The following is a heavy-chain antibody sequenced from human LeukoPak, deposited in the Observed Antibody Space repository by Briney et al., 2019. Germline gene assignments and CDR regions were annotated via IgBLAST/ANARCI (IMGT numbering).Heavy chain of an antibody. V-gene: IGHV3-48*03. J-gene: IGHJ6*04. D-gene: IGHD4-17*01. CDR3: AGGMTHGDYNYYYYYGMDV. CDR1: GFTFSSYE. Sequence: GSLRLSCAASGFTFSSYEMNWVRQAPGKGLEWVSYISSSGSTIYYADSVKGRFTISRDNAKNSLYLQMNSLRAEDTAVYYCAGGMTHGDYNYYYYYGMDVWGKGTTVTVSS. CDR2: ISSSGSTI.